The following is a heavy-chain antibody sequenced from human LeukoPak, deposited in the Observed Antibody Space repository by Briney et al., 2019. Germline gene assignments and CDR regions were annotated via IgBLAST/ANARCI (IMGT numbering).Heavy chain of an antibody. D-gene: IGHD6-25*01. J-gene: IGHJ4*02. CDR1: GFTFDDYA. CDR3: AKDVLGYPDY. V-gene: IGHV3-9*01. Sequence: GGSLRLSCAASGFTFDDYAMHWVRQAPGKGLEWVSGISWNSGSIGYADSVKGRFTISRDNAKNSLYLQMNSLRAEDTAVYYCAKDVLGYPDYWGQGTLVTVSS. CDR2: ISWNSGSI.